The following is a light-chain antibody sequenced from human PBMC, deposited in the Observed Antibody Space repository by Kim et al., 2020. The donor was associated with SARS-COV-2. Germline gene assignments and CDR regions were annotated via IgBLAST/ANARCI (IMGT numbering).Light chain of an antibody. CDR1: SSDVGTYNL. V-gene: IGLV2-23*02. Sequence: QSAMTQPASVSGSPGQSITISCTGTSSDVGTYNLVSWYQHHPGKAPKVMIYEVSKRPSGVSNRFSGSKSGNTASLTISGLQAEDEADYYCCSYAGSSTYVVFGGGTKLTVL. CDR2: EVS. J-gene: IGLJ2*01. CDR3: CSYAGSSTYVV.